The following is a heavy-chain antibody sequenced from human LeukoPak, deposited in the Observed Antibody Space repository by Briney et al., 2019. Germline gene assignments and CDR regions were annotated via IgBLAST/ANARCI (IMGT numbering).Heavy chain of an antibody. Sequence: GGSLRLSYAASGFTFGNFYMHWVRQAPGKGLEYVSAISASGDSTYYTNSVKGRFTMSRDNSKNTLYLQMGSLRAEDMAVYYCARAPRYFGSGLYYFDFWGQGTLVTVSS. J-gene: IGHJ4*02. CDR2: ISASGDST. CDR1: GFTFGNFY. CDR3: ARAPRYFGSGLYYFDF. V-gene: IGHV3-64*01. D-gene: IGHD3-10*01.